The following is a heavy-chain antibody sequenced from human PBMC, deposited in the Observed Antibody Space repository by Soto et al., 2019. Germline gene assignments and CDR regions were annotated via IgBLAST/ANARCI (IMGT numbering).Heavy chain of an antibody. D-gene: IGHD6-19*01. Sequence: QVQLQESGPGLVKPSGTLSLTCAVSGGSISSSNWWCWVRQPPGQGLEWIGEIYHSGSTNYNPSLNSRVTISLDKSKNQFSLKLSSVTAADTAVYYCAREGNSGWQVPNWFDPWGQGTLVTVSS. CDR2: IYHSGST. CDR1: GGSISSSNW. J-gene: IGHJ5*02. CDR3: AREGNSGWQVPNWFDP. V-gene: IGHV4-4*02.